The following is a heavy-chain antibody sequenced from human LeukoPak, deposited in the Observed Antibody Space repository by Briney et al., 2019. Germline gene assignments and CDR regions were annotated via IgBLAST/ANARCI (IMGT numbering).Heavy chain of an antibody. D-gene: IGHD5-24*01. CDR1: GGSISSYY. Sequence: SETLSLTCTVSGGSISSYYWSWIRQPPGKGLEWIGCIYYSGSTNYNPSLKSRVTISVDTSKNQFSLKLSSVTAADTAVYYCARLEGDGYNIDYWGQGTLVTVSS. V-gene: IGHV4-59*08. J-gene: IGHJ4*02. CDR2: IYYSGST. CDR3: ARLEGDGYNIDY.